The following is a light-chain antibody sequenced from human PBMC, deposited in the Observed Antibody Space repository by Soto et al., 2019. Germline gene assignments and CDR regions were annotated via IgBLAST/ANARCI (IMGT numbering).Light chain of an antibody. CDR1: QSVSSW. CDR3: QQYKSQSYT. CDR2: RAS. Sequence: DIQMTQSPTTLSASVGDTVTITCRASQSVSSWLAWYQQKPGRAPKLLMYRASSLESGVPSRFSGSGSGTEFTLTISSLQPDDFATYYCQQYKSQSYTFGQGTKLEIK. J-gene: IGKJ2*01. V-gene: IGKV1-5*03.